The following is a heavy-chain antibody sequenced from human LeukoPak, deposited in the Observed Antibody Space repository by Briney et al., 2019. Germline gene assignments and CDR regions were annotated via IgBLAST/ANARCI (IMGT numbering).Heavy chain of an antibody. V-gene: IGHV4-38-2*02. CDR1: GSSISTVYY. Sequence: PSETLSLTCTVSGSSISTVYYWGWVRQPPGKSLEWIGSIFHTGKVYYNPSLKSRVTMSLDTSQNQSSLNLGAVTAADTAIYYCTRAYRPHVVGTHYWGQGTLVAVSS. CDR2: IFHTGKV. D-gene: IGHD2-15*01. J-gene: IGHJ4*02. CDR3: TRAYRPHVVGTHY.